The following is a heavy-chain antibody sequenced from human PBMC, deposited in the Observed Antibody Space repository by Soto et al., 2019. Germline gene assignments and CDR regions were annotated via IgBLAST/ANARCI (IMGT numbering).Heavy chain of an antibody. CDR1: GGTFSNDV. CDR2: VIPILDVA. D-gene: IGHD2-15*01. CDR3: ARETCSGVNCYCDY. J-gene: IGHJ4*02. Sequence: QVQLVQSGTEVKKPGSSVNVSCKASGGTFSNDVFTWVRQAPGQGLEWMGRVIPILDVANYAQKFRDRVTITADKSTSTAYMELNSLRSEDTAVYYCARETCSGVNCYCDYWGQGTLVTVSS. V-gene: IGHV1-69*04.